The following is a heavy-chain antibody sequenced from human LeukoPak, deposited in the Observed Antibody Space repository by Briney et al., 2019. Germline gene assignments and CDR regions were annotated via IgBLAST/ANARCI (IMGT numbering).Heavy chain of an antibody. CDR3: ARDATRNYYYDSSGLNWFDP. CDR1: GFTFSSYW. J-gene: IGHJ5*02. CDR2: INSDGSST. Sequence: GGSLRLSCAASGFTFSSYWMHWVRQAPGKGLVWVSRINSDGSSTSYADSVKGRFTISRDNAKNTLYLQMNSLRAEDTAVYYCARDATRNYYYDSSGLNWFDPWGQGTLVTVSS. V-gene: IGHV3-74*01. D-gene: IGHD3-22*01.